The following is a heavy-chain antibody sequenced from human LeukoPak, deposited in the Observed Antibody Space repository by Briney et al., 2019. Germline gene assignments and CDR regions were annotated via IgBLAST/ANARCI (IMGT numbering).Heavy chain of an antibody. V-gene: IGHV4-61*02. J-gene: IGHJ5*02. CDR3: ARSWYSSSWYTWFDP. D-gene: IGHD6-13*01. CDR2: IYTSGST. CDR1: GGSINSGSYY. Sequence: SETLSLTCTVSGGSINSGSYYWSWIRQPAGKGLEWIGRIYTSGSTNYNPSLKSRVTMSVDTSKNQFSLKLSSVTAADTAVYYCARSWYSSSWYTWFDPWGQGTLVTVSS.